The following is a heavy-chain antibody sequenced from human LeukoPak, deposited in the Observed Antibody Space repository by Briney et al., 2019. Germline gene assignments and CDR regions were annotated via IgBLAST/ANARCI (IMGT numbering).Heavy chain of an antibody. V-gene: IGHV3-30*02. Sequence: PGGSLRLSCAASGFSFSSYGMHWVRQAPGKGLEWVAFIRDDGSNKYYADSVKGRFTISRDNSKNTLYLQMNSLRAEDTAVYYCAKSSSDWSMDYWGQGTLVTVSS. J-gene: IGHJ4*02. CDR1: GFSFSSYG. CDR2: IRDDGSNK. D-gene: IGHD6-19*01. CDR3: AKSSSDWSMDY.